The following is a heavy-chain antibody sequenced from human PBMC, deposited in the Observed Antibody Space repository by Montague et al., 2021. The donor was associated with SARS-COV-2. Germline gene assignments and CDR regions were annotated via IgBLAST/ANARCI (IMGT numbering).Heavy chain of an antibody. J-gene: IGHJ4*02. CDR2: ISSSSSYI. D-gene: IGHD2-2*01. CDR3: ARGVRGSGTRSL. Sequence: SLRLSCAASGFTFSSYSMNWVRQAPGKGLEWVSSISSSSSYICYADSVKGRFTISRDNAKNSLYLQMNSLRAEDTAVYYCARGVRGSGTRSLWGQGTLVTVSS. CDR1: GFTFSSYS. V-gene: IGHV3-21*01.